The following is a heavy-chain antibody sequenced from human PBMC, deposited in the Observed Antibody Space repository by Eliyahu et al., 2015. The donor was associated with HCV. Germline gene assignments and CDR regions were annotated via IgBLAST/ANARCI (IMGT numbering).Heavy chain of an antibody. CDR3: ARVRWSGSPWFDP. CDR2: MNPNSGNT. CDR1: GYTFTSYD. D-gene: IGHD1-26*01. Sequence: QVQLVQSGAXVKKPGASVXVSCKASGYTFTSYDIXWVRQAXGQGLXWMGWMNPNSGNTGYAQKFQGRVTMTRNTSISTAYMELSSLRSEDTAVYYCARVRWSGSPWFDPWGQGTLVTVSS. V-gene: IGHV1-8*01. J-gene: IGHJ5*02.